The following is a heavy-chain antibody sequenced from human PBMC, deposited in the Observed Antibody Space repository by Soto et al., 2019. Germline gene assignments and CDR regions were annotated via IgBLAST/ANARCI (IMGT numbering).Heavy chain of an antibody. J-gene: IGHJ2*01. CDR2: VHSSGNT. D-gene: IGHD3-16*01. Sequence: QVQLQESGPGLVKPSETLSLTCTVSGDSINNYHWSWIRQLPGKGLEWIGYVHSSGNTNYNPSLESRVTISLGTSKNQFSLRLRSVTAADTAVYYCARRRKTGGFFDPWGLGTLVTVSS. V-gene: IGHV4-4*08. CDR1: GDSINNYH. CDR3: ARRRKTGGFFDP.